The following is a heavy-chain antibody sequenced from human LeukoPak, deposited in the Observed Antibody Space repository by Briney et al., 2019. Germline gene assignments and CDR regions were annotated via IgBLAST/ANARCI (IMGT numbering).Heavy chain of an antibody. CDR2: ISYGANNK. CDR3: VLPVMILNGYFHH. J-gene: IGHJ1*01. V-gene: IGHV3-30*03. CDR1: GFTFSIYG. D-gene: IGHD3-3*01. Sequence: GGSLRLSCAVSGFTFSIYGMHWVRQAPGKGLEWVAVISYGANNKYYADSVKGRFTISRDNSNNTLYLQMDSLRAEDTAVYYCVLPVMILNGYFHHWGQGTLVTVSS.